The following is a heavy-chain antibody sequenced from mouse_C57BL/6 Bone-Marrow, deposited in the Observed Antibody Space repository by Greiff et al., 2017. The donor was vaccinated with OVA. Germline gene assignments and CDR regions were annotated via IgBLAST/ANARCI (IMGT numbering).Heavy chain of an antibody. CDR3: ARWGYYGSTYYLDY. V-gene: IGHV1-61*01. CDR2: LYPSDSET. Sequence: VQLQQPGAELVRPGSSVKLSCKASGYTFTSYWMDWVKQRPGQGLEWIGNLYPSDSETHYNQKFKDKATLTVDKSSSTAYMQLSSLTSEDSAVDYGARWGYYGSTYYLDYWGQGTTLTVSS. D-gene: IGHD1-1*01. J-gene: IGHJ2*01. CDR1: GYTFTSYW.